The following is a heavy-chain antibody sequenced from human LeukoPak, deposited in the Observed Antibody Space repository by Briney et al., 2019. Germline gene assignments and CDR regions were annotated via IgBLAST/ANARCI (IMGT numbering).Heavy chain of an antibody. J-gene: IGHJ4*02. CDR1: GLTFINAW. CDR2: ISSSSGYI. D-gene: IGHD3-10*01. Sequence: GGSLRLSCAASGLTFINAWMNWVRQAPGKGLEWVSSISSSSGYIYYAGSLKGRFTISRDNAKNSLYLQMNSLRAEDTAVYYCARGRGGNYFDYWGQGTLVTVSS. CDR3: ARGRGGNYFDY. V-gene: IGHV3-21*01.